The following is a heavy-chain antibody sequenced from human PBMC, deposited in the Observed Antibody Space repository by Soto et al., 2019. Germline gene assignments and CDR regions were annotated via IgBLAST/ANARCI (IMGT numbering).Heavy chain of an antibody. V-gene: IGHV3-23*01. D-gene: IGHD3-22*01. CDR1: GFTFSSYA. CDR2: ISGSGGST. J-gene: IGHJ4*02. CDR3: AKDRGQPSSGYQGDY. Sequence: VGSLRLSCAASGFTFSSYAMSWVRQAPGKGLEWVSAISGSGGSTYYADSVKGRFTISRDNSKNTLYLQMNSLRAEDTAVYYCAKDRGQPSSGYQGDYWGQGTLVTAPQ.